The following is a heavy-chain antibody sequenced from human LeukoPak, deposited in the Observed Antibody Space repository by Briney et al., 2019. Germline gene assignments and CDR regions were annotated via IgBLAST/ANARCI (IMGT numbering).Heavy chain of an antibody. CDR2: ISSSGGST. J-gene: IGHJ4*02. V-gene: IGHV3-23*01. CDR1: GFSFSSYA. D-gene: IGHD6-13*01. Sequence: GGSLRLSCAASGFSFSSYAMSWVRQAPGKGVEWVSTISSSGGSTYYAGSVKGRFTISRDNSKSTLYLQMNSLRAEDTAVYYCAKATFASSWNLYFDYWGQGTLVTVSS. CDR3: AKATFASSWNLYFDY.